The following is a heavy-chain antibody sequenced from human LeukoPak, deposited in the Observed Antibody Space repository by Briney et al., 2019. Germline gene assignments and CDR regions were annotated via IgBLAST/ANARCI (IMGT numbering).Heavy chain of an antibody. V-gene: IGHV3-23*01. D-gene: IGHD3-3*01. Sequence: PGGSLRLSCAASGFTFSSYAMSWVRQAPGKGLEWVSAISGSGGSTYYADSVKGRFTISRDNSKNTLYLQMNSLRAEDTAVYYCAKACDSWSGYCSLFDYWGQGTLVTVSS. CDR1: GFTFSSYA. CDR3: AKACDSWSGYCSLFDY. CDR2: ISGSGGST. J-gene: IGHJ4*02.